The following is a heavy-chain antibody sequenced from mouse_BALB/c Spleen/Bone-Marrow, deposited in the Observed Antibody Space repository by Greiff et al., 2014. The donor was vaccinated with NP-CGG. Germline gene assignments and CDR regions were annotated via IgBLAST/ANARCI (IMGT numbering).Heavy chain of an antibody. CDR2: ISSGGST. CDR3: ARGGGYCYAMDY. J-gene: IGHJ4*01. V-gene: IGHV5-6-5*01. CDR1: GFTFSSYA. Sequence: EVQVVESGGGLVKPGGSLKLSCAASGFTFSSYAMSWVRQTPEKRLEWVASISSGGSTYYPDSVKGRFTISRDNARNILYLQMSSLRSEDTAMYYCARGGGYCYAMDYWGQGTSVTVSS.